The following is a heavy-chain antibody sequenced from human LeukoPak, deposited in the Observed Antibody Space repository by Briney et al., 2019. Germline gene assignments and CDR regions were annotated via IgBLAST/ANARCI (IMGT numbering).Heavy chain of an antibody. CDR1: GFTVSSNY. Sequence: GGSLRLSCVASGFTVSSNYMSWVRQAPGKGLEWVSFIYSGGNTYYADSVKGRFTISRDNSKNTLYLQMNNLRAEDTAVYYCARRTDSSGWYSPDYWGQGTLVTVSS. CDR3: ARRTDSSGWYSPDY. V-gene: IGHV3-53*01. J-gene: IGHJ4*02. D-gene: IGHD6-19*01. CDR2: IYSGGNT.